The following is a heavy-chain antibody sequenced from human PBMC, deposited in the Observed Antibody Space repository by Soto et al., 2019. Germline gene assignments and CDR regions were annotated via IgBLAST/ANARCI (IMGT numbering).Heavy chain of an antibody. V-gene: IGHV1-8*01. Sequence: ASVKVSCKAAGYTFTSYDINWVRQATGQGLEWMGWMNPNSGNTGYAQKFQGRVTMTRNTSISTAYMELSSLRSEDTAVYYCARGFIAAWGSDYWGQGTLVTLSS. J-gene: IGHJ4*02. D-gene: IGHD3-10*01. CDR3: ARGFIAAWGSDY. CDR1: GYTFTSYD. CDR2: MNPNSGNT.